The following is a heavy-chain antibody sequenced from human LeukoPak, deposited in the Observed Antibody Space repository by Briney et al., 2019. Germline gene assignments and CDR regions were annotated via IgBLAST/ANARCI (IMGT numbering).Heavy chain of an antibody. J-gene: IGHJ4*02. V-gene: IGHV3-13*01. Sequence: GGSLRLSFAASGLTFSSYDMHWVPQATGKGLEWVSAIGTTVDTYYTGSVKGRVTISRENAQNSLYLQMNSPRAGDTAVYYCARGHRPKPVAAYYFDHWGQGTLVTVSS. CDR2: IGTTVDT. D-gene: IGHD6-19*01. CDR3: ARGHRPKPVAAYYFDH. CDR1: GLTFSSYD.